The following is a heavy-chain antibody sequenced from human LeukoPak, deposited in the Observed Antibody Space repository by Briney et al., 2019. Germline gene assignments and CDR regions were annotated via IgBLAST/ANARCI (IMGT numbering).Heavy chain of an antibody. V-gene: IGHV6-1*01. CDR3: ARHDAMVRGVSNSYYFDY. CDR1: GDSVSSNSAA. Sequence: SQTLSLTYAISGDSVSSNSAAWNWIRQSPSRGLEWLGRTYYRSKWYNDYAVSMRSRVSINPDTSKNQFSLQLSSVTAADTAVYYCARHDAMVRGVSNSYYFDYWGQGTLVTVSS. J-gene: IGHJ4*02. CDR2: TYYRSKWYN. D-gene: IGHD3-10*01.